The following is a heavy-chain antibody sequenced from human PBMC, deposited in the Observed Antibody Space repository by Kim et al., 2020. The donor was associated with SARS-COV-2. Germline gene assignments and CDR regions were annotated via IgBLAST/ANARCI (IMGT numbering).Heavy chain of an antibody. CDR2: ISGSGGST. J-gene: IGHJ4*02. D-gene: IGHD1-26*01. V-gene: IGHV3-23*01. Sequence: GGSLRLSCAASGFTFSSYAMSWVRQAPGKGLEWVSAISGSGGSTYYADSVKGRFTISRDNSKNTLYLQMNSLRAEDKAVYYCAKQYSGSYGNFDYWGQGTLVTVSS. CDR1: GFTFSSYA. CDR3: AKQYSGSYGNFDY.